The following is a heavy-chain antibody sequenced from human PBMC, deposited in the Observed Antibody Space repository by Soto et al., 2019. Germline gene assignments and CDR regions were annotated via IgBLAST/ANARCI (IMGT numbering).Heavy chain of an antibody. Sequence: ASVKVSCKASGYTFTSYGIHWVRQAPGQRLEWMGWINAANGDTKYSPKSQGRVTITRDTSASTAYMELSSLRSEDTAVCYCVRRHVSATGIDWFDPWGQGTLVTVSS. D-gene: IGHD6-13*01. J-gene: IGHJ5*02. CDR1: GYTFTSYG. CDR2: INAANGDT. CDR3: VRRHVSATGIDWFDP. V-gene: IGHV1-3*01.